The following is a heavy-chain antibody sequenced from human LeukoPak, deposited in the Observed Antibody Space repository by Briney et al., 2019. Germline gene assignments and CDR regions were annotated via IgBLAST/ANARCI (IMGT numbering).Heavy chain of an antibody. CDR2: ISGSAGST. CDR1: GFTFSSYA. D-gene: IGHD3-10*01. Sequence: GGSLRLSCAASGFTFSSYAMSWVRQAPGKGLEWVSPISGSAGSTYYADSGKGRFTISRDNSTNMLDMQMNSLRAEDTAVYYCAKEGGSGSEEEYYYYGMAVWGQGTTVTVSS. CDR3: AKEGGSGSEEEYYYYGMAV. J-gene: IGHJ6*02. V-gene: IGHV3-23*01.